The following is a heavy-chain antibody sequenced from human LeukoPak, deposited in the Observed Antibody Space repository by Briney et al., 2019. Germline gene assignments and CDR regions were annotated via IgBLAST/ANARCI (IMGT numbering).Heavy chain of an antibody. V-gene: IGHV3-23*01. CDR3: AREETMIVSRTDWGLFDY. D-gene: IGHD3-22*01. Sequence: QPGGSLRLSCAASGFTFSSYAMSWVRQAPGKGLEWVSAISGSGGSTYYADSVKGRFTISRDNSKNTLYLQMNSLRAEDTAVYYCAREETMIVSRTDWGLFDYWGQGTLVTVSS. CDR2: ISGSGGST. J-gene: IGHJ4*02. CDR1: GFTFSSYA.